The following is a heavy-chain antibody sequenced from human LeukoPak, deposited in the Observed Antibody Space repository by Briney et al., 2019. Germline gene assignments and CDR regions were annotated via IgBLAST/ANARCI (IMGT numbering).Heavy chain of an antibody. CDR3: ARSRAFNSGAFDP. V-gene: IGHV4-61*01. CDR1: GASVSSASY. CDR2: IYNGVNT. Sequence: KPSETLSLTCTVSGASVSSASYWTWIRQPPGKGVEWIAHIYNGVNTNYNPSLKSRVTISVDTSKNQFSLRLNSVTAADTAVYYGARSRAFNSGAFDPWGQGSLVTVSS. D-gene: IGHD1-26*01. J-gene: IGHJ5*02.